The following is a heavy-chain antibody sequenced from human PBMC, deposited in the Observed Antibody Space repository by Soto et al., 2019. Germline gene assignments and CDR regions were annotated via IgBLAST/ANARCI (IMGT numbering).Heavy chain of an antibody. CDR3: ASSNTPDY. CDR2: IKEDGSEK. Sequence: EVQLVESGGGLVQPGGSLRLSCAASGFMFSNYWMSWVRQAPGKGLEWVGNIKEDGSEKYCVDSVKGRFTISRDNAKNSLYLQMNSLRAEDTAVYYCASSNTPDYWGQGTLVTVSS. V-gene: IGHV3-7*01. D-gene: IGHD3-3*02. CDR1: GFMFSNYW. J-gene: IGHJ4*02.